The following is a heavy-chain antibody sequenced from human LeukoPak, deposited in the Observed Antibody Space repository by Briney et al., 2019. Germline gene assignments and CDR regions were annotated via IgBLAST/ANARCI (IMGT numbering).Heavy chain of an antibody. CDR2: IIPISDTA. CDR1: GGTFSSYT. CDR3: TRGYSGYDRDDWYFDL. J-gene: IGHJ2*01. V-gene: IGHV1-69*08. Sequence: ASVKVSCKASGGTFSSYTISWVRQAPGQGLDWMGRIIPISDTASYTQKFQGRVTITADKSTSTAYMELSSLRSDDTAVYYCTRGYSGYDRDDWYFDLWGRGTLVTVSS. D-gene: IGHD5-12*01.